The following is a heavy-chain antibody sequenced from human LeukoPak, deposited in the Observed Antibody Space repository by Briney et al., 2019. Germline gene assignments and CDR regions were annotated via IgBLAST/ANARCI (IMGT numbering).Heavy chain of an antibody. CDR3: AKDPLRRGATYDY. J-gene: IGHJ4*02. CDR2: IGDSGRNT. D-gene: IGHD1-26*01. CDR1: GFTLSRYI. V-gene: IGHV3-23*01. Sequence: GGSLRLSCADSGFTLSRYIITRVPQAPEKGLESDSTIGDSGRNTYYADSVRGRFTTSRDNSKNTLYLHMNSLRAEDTALYYCAKDPLRRGATYDYWCQGTLVTVSS.